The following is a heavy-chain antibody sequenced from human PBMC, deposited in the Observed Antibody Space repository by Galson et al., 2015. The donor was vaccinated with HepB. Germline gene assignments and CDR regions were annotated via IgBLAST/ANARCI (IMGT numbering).Heavy chain of an antibody. CDR3: ARGAY. CDR1: GFTFSSYA. CDR2: INEDGSRK. V-gene: IGHV3-7*03. J-gene: IGHJ4*02. Sequence: SLRLSCAASGFTFSSYAMSWVRQAPGKGLEWVANINEDGSRKYYVDSVKGRFTVSRDNAQNSLFLQMNSLRAEDTAIYYCARGAYWGQGILVTVSS.